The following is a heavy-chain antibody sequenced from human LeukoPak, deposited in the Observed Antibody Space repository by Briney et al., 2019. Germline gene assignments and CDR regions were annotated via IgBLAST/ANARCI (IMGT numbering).Heavy chain of an antibody. CDR2: IYYSGST. V-gene: IGHV4-39*07. J-gene: IGHJ4*02. CDR1: GGSISSSSYY. D-gene: IGHD4-17*01. CDR3: ARANYGDVRGGFDY. Sequence: SETLSLTCTVSGGSISSSSYYWGWIRQPPGKGLEWIGSIYYSGSTNYNPSLKSRVTISVDTSKNQFSLKLSSVSAADTAVYYCARANYGDVRGGFDYWGQGTLVTVSS.